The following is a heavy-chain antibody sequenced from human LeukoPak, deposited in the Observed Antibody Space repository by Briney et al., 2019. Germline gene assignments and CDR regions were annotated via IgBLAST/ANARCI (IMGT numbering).Heavy chain of an antibody. J-gene: IGHJ4*02. CDR3: ASGYCSSTSCYMTNDY. D-gene: IGHD2-2*02. Sequence: SETLSLTCTVSGGSISSSSHYWGWIRQPPGKGLEWIGSIYYSGSTYYNPSLKSRVTISVDTSKNQFSLKLSSVTAADTAVYYCASGYCSSTSCYMTNDYWGQGTLVTVSS. CDR2: IYYSGST. CDR1: GGSISSSSHY. V-gene: IGHV4-39*01.